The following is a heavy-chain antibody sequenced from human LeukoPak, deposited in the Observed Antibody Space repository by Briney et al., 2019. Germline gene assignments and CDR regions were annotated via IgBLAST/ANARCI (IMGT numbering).Heavy chain of an antibody. CDR1: GGSFSGYY. Sequence: SETLSLTCAVYGGSFSGYYWSWIRQPPGKGLEWIGEINHSGSTNYNPSLKSRVTISVDTSKNQFSLRLSSVTAADTAVYYCASRRYSSSWRKFDYWGQGTLVTVSS. CDR2: INHSGST. J-gene: IGHJ4*02. CDR3: ASRRYSSSWRKFDY. D-gene: IGHD6-13*01. V-gene: IGHV4-34*01.